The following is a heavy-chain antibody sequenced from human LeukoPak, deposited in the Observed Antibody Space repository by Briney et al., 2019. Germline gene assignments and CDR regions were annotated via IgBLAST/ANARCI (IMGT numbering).Heavy chain of an antibody. J-gene: IGHJ4*02. V-gene: IGHV3-30-3*01. CDR3: ARDLSRYCTNGVCYTNDY. CDR2: ISYDGSNK. Sequence: GGSLRLSCAASGFTFSSCAMHWVRQAPGKGLEWVAVISYDGSNKYYADSVKGRFTISRDNSKNTLYLQMNSLRAEDTAVYYCARDLSRYCTNGVCYTNDYWGQGTLVTVSS. CDR1: GFTFSSCA. D-gene: IGHD2-8*01.